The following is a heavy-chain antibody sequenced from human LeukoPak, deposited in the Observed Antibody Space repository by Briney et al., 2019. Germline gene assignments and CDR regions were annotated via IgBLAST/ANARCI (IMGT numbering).Heavy chain of an antibody. V-gene: IGHV3-48*03. Sequence: GGSLRLSCAASGFTFSSYEMNWVRQAPGKGLEWVSYISSSGSTIYYADSVKGRFTISRDNAKNSLYLQMNSLRAEDTAVYYCARGVRIAVAGYIDYWGQGTLVTVSS. D-gene: IGHD6-19*01. CDR1: GFTFSSYE. CDR3: ARGVRIAVAGYIDY. J-gene: IGHJ4*02. CDR2: ISSSGSTI.